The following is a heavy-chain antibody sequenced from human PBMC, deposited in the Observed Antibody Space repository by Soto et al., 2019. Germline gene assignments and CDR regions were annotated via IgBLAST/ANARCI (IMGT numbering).Heavy chain of an antibody. CDR2: FHYSGQT. Sequence: QVQLQESGPGLLRPSETLSLTCAVSGVSVGSRAHHWSWIRETPVKGLEWLGYFHYSGQTKYNPSLERLVTISKDRSRTLYSLWLSPVIAADTALYYCVAESYQTADYQKKDGGQGNVVNV. J-gene: IGHJ4*02. CDR3: VAESYQTADYQKKD. V-gene: IGHV4-61*08. D-gene: IGHD3-9*01. CDR1: GVSVGSRAHH.